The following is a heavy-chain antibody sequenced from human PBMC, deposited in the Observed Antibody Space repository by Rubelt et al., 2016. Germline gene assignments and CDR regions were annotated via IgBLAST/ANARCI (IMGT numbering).Heavy chain of an antibody. CDR1: GGSISSSSYY. Sequence: QLQLQELGPGLVKPSETLSLTCTVSGGSISSSSYYWGWIRQPPGKGLEWIGSIYYCGSTYYNPSLSVRVPISVETSRNQFSLKLSSVTAADTAVYYCAREAVYYYYMDVWGKGTTVTVSS. CDR2: IYYCGST. CDR3: AREAVYYYYMDV. J-gene: IGHJ6*03. V-gene: IGHV4-39*07.